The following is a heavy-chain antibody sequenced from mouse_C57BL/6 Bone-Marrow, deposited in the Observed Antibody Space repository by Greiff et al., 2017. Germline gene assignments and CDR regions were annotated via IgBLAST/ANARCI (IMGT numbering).Heavy chain of an antibody. CDR1: GYTFTSYW. CDR3: ARSDYYGSSFGC. V-gene: IGHV1-55*01. J-gene: IGHJ2*01. Sequence: QVQLQQPGAELVKPGASVKMSCKASGYTFTSYWITWVKQRPGQGLEWIGDIYPGSGSTNYNEKFKSKATLTVDTSSSTAYMQLSSLTSEDSAVYYCARSDYYGSSFGCWGQGTTLTVSS. CDR2: IYPGSGST. D-gene: IGHD1-1*01.